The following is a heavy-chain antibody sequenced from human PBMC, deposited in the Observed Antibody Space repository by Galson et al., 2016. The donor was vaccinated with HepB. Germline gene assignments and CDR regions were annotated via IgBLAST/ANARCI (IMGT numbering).Heavy chain of an antibody. Sequence: SLRLSCAASGFTFSDYYMSWIRQAPGKGLEWVSYLSSLSNTIYYADSVKGRFTISRDNAKNSLFLQMNSLRVEDTAVYYCARHPRRAFYDYIGGRAEFDPWGQGTLVTVSS. CDR3: ARHPRRAFYDYIGGRAEFDP. CDR2: LSSLSNTI. D-gene: IGHD3-16*01. CDR1: GFTFSDYY. V-gene: IGHV3-11*01. J-gene: IGHJ5*02.